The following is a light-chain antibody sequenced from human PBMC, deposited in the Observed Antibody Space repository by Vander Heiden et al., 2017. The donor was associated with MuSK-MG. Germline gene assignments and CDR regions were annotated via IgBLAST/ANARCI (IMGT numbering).Light chain of an antibody. Sequence: QAVVTQEPSLTVSPGGTVTLTCGSNTGAVTSGHLPFWFQQKPGQAPTTLIYDTDNKHSWTPGRFSGSLLGGKADLTLSGAQPEDDAYDYCLLSYSGTRVFGGGTKLTVL. V-gene: IGLV7-46*01. CDR3: LLSYSGTRV. J-gene: IGLJ3*02. CDR2: DTD. CDR1: TGAVTSGHL.